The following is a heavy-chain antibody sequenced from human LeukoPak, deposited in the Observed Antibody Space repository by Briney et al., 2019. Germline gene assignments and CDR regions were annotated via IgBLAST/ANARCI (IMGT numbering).Heavy chain of an antibody. J-gene: IGHJ6*03. CDR1: GFTFSSYG. Sequence: PGGSLRLSCAASGFTFSSYGMHWVRQAPGKGLEWVAFIRYDGSNKYYADSVKGRFTISRDNAKNSLYLQMNSLRAEDTALYYCARSEITMVRDHGYYMDVWGKGTTVTVSS. CDR2: IRYDGSNK. CDR3: ARSEITMVRDHGYYMDV. D-gene: IGHD3-10*01. V-gene: IGHV3-30*02.